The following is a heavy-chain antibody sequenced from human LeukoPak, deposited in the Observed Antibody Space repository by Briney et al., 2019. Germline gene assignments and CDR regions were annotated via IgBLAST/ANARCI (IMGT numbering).Heavy chain of an antibody. CDR2: ISYDGSNK. J-gene: IGHJ4*02. V-gene: IGHV3-30-3*01. Sequence: GGSLRLSCAASGFTFSSYAMHWVRQAPGKGLEWVAVISYDGSNKYYADSVKGRFTISRDNSKSTLYLQMNSLRAEDTAVYYCARDFDSGSYLVYWGQGTLVTVSS. CDR3: ARDFDSGSYLVY. CDR1: GFTFSSYA. D-gene: IGHD3-10*01.